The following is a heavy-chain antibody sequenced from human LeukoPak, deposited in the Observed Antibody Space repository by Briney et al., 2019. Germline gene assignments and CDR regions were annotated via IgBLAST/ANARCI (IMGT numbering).Heavy chain of an antibody. V-gene: IGHV4-34*01. Sequence: PSEPLSLTCAVYGGSFSGYYWSWIRQPPGKGLEWIGEINHSGSTNYNPSLKSRVTISVDTSKNQFSLKLSSVTAADTAVYYCARGLPRIAAHGFDYWGQGTLVTVSS. D-gene: IGHD6-6*01. CDR2: INHSGST. J-gene: IGHJ4*02. CDR1: GGSFSGYY. CDR3: ARGLPRIAAHGFDY.